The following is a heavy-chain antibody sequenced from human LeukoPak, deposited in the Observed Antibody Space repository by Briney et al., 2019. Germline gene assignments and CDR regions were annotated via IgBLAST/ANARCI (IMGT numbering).Heavy chain of an antibody. CDR2: ISGSGGST. CDR1: GFTFSSYA. Sequence: GGSLRLSCAASGFTFSSYAMSWVRQAPGKGLEWVSAISGSGGSTYYADSVKGRFTISRDNSKNTLYLQMNSLRAEDTAVYYCAKATIYSSSSVNYYYMDVWGKGTTVTVSS. D-gene: IGHD6-6*01. J-gene: IGHJ6*03. V-gene: IGHV3-23*01. CDR3: AKATIYSSSSVNYYYMDV.